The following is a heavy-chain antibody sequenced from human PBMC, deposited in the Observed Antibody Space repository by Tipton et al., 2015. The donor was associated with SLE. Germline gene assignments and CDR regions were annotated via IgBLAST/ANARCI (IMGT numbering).Heavy chain of an antibody. V-gene: IGHV4-59*08. CDR3: ARLLTGVHDY. D-gene: IGHD1-14*01. CDR2: IYYSGST. CDR1: GGSISSYY. Sequence: TLSLTCTVSGGSISSYYWSWIRQPPGKGLEWIGYIYYSGSTNYNPSLKSRVTISVDTSKNQFSLKLSSVTAADTAVYYCARLLTGVHDYWGQGTLVTVSS. J-gene: IGHJ4*02.